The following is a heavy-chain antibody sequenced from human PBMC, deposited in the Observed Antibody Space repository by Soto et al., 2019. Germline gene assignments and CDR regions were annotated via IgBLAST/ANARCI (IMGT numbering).Heavy chain of an antibody. CDR3: MRRAQYFVGACFHAFDM. V-gene: IGHV3-23*01. CDR1: GYNFNKYA. D-gene: IGHD3-16*01. Sequence: EVQLLESGGGLRQPGGSLRLSCVASGYNFNKYAVSWVRQAPGKGLEWVSAISSGGDNTHYADSVKGRFTITRDNSKNMLYLEMNTLTVEYTGVYYCMRRAQYFVGACFHAFDMWGQGTRVTVSS. J-gene: IGHJ3*02. CDR2: ISSGGDNT.